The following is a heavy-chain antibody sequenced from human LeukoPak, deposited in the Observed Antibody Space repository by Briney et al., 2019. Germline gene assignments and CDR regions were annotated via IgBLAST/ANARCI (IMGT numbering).Heavy chain of an antibody. CDR2: ISAYNGNT. J-gene: IGHJ4*02. V-gene: IGHV1-18*01. D-gene: IGHD6-13*01. Sequence: ASVKVSCKASGYTFTRYGISWVRQAPGQGLEWMGWISAYNGNTNYAQKLQGRVTVTTDTFTSTAYMELRSLRSDDTAVYYCARGYSSSWYLDYWGQGTLVTVSS. CDR1: GYTFTRYG. CDR3: ARGYSSSWYLDY.